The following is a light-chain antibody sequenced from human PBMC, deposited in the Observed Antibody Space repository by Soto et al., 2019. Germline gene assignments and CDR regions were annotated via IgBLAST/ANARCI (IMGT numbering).Light chain of an antibody. Sequence: EVVRTESPATLSVAPGERATLSCRASQNINNNLAWYQQKPGQVPRLLIYHASTGATGIPARFSGSGSGTELTLTISSVQSEDFVVYYCQQYSDWPLTFGGGTKVEIK. CDR3: QQYSDWPLT. J-gene: IGKJ4*01. V-gene: IGKV3-15*01. CDR1: QNINNN. CDR2: HAS.